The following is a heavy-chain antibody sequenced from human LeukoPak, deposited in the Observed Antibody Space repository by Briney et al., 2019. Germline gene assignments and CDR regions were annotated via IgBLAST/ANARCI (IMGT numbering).Heavy chain of an antibody. J-gene: IGHJ4*02. CDR3: ARHERNGGYYDY. D-gene: IGHD3-22*01. CDR2: IYYSGGT. V-gene: IGHV4-59*08. CDR1: GGSITSYF. Sequence: SETLSLTCTVSGGSITSYFWSWIRQPPGKGLKCIGYIYYSGGTDYNPSLKSRVTISVDTSKNQFSLQLSSVTAADTAVYYCARHERNGGYYDYWGQGTLVTVSS.